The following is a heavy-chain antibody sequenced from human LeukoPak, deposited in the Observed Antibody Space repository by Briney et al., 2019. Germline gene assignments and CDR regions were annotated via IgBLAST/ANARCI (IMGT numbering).Heavy chain of an antibody. CDR2: IIPILGIA. Sequence: SVKVSCKASGGTFSSYAISWVRQAPGQGLEWMGRIIPILGIANYAQKFQGRVTITAGKSTSTAYMELSSLRSEDTAVYYCARGTTVTTFGYWGQGTLVTVSS. CDR3: ARGTTVTTFGY. V-gene: IGHV1-69*04. CDR1: GGTFSSYA. D-gene: IGHD4-17*01. J-gene: IGHJ4*02.